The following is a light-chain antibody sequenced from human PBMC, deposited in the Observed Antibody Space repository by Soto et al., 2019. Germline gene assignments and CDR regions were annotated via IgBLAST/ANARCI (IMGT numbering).Light chain of an antibody. J-gene: IGKJ2*01. V-gene: IGKV3-20*01. CDR2: GAS. CDR3: QQYGSSF. Sequence: EIVLTQSPGTLSLSPGERATLSCRASQSVSSSYLAWYQQKPGQAPRLLIYGASSRATGIPDRFSGSGSGTDFTLTISRLEPEDFAVYYSQQYGSSFFGQGTKLEIK. CDR1: QSVSSSY.